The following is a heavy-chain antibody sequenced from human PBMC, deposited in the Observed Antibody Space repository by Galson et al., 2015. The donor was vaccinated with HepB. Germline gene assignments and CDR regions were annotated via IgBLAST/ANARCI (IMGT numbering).Heavy chain of an antibody. Sequence: SVKVSCKASGYTFTSYGISWVRQAPGQGLAWMGWISGYDGRTYYAQNLQGRVTMTTDTATTTAYMELRSLRSDDTAVYYCVRDWNYDTSGDTFDIWGQGTMVTVSS. CDR1: GYTFTSYG. D-gene: IGHD3-22*01. J-gene: IGHJ3*02. CDR3: VRDWNYDTSGDTFDI. V-gene: IGHV1-18*01. CDR2: ISGYDGRT.